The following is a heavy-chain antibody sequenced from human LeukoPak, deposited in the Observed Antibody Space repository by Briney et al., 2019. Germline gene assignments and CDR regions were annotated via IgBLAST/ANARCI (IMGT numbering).Heavy chain of an antibody. Sequence: GGSLRLSCAASGFTFSSYGMHWVRQAPGKGLEWVAFIRYDGSNKYYADSVKGRFTISRDNSKNTLYMQMNSLIAEDTAVYYCAKVGWLRNYFDYWGQGTLVTVSS. J-gene: IGHJ4*02. CDR2: IRYDGSNK. CDR1: GFTFSSYG. D-gene: IGHD5-12*01. V-gene: IGHV3-30*02. CDR3: AKVGWLRNYFDY.